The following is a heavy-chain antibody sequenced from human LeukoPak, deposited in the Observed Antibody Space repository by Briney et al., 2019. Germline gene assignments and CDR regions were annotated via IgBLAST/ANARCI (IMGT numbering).Heavy chain of an antibody. CDR2: INPNSGGT. J-gene: IGHJ3*02. CDR1: GYTFTGYY. Sequence: ASVKVSCKASGYTFTGYYMHWVRQAPGQGLEWMGWINPNSGGTNYAQKFQGRVTMTRDTSISTAYMELSRLRSDDTAVYYCARAGIWDYSDTSGYHNGAFDIWGQGTMVTVSS. V-gene: IGHV1-2*02. D-gene: IGHD3-22*01. CDR3: ARAGIWDYSDTSGYHNGAFDI.